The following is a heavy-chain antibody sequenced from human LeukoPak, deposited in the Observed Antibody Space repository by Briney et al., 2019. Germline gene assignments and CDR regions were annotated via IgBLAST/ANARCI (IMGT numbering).Heavy chain of an antibody. V-gene: IGHV4-38-2*02. D-gene: IGHD2-8*01. Sequence: PSETLSLTCTVSGYSISSGYYWGWIRQPPGKGLEWIGSIYHSGSTYYNPSLKSRVTISVDTSKNQFSLKLSSVTAADTAVYYCARERLMVYATRLDWFDPWGQGTLVTVSS. J-gene: IGHJ5*02. CDR1: GYSISSGYY. CDR3: ARERLMVYATRLDWFDP. CDR2: IYHSGST.